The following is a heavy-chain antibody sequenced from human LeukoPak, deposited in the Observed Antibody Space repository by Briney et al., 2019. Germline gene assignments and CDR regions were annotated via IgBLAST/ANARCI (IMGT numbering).Heavy chain of an antibody. J-gene: IGHJ4*02. CDR2: INHSGSA. D-gene: IGHD3-3*01. CDR3: ARARRDSGFYKVDY. V-gene: IGHV4-34*01. Sequence: SETLSLTCAVYGGSLSGSYWSWIRQPPGKGLEWIGEINHSGSANYNPSLKSRVTLSIDKSKNQFSLNLNSVTAADTAVYYCARARRDSGFYKVDYWGQGTQVTVSS. CDR1: GGSLSGSY.